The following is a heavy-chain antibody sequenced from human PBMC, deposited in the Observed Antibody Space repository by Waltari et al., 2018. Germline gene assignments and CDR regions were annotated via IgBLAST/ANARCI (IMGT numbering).Heavy chain of an antibody. V-gene: IGHV3-30*04. D-gene: IGHD3-22*01. J-gene: IGHJ6*02. CDR1: EFTFSSYA. CDR2: ISYNGRNI. CDR3: ARDYCDRTNCHGLDV. Sequence: QVQLVESGGGVVQPGRSLRLSCEASEFTFSSYAMHWVRQAPGKGLEWVGVISYNGRNIYYVDSVKGRFTISRDNSKKTLYMQMNSLRAEDTAVYYCARDYCDRTNCHGLDVWGQGTTVTVSS.